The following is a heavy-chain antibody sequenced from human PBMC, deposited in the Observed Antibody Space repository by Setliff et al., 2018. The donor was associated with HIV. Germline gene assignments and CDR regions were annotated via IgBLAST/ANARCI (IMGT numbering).Heavy chain of an antibody. CDR2: LYTSGTT. CDR1: GGSISSGSYY. CDR3: ARAYDYSNYFHYYMDV. J-gene: IGHJ6*03. V-gene: IGHV4-61*09. D-gene: IGHD4-4*01. Sequence: PSETLSLTCTVSGGSISSGSYYWSWIRQPAGKGLEWIGHLYTSGTTNYSPSLKSRVAISVDTSKNQFSLKLSSVTAADTAVYYCARAYDYSNYFHYYMDVWGKGTTVTVSS.